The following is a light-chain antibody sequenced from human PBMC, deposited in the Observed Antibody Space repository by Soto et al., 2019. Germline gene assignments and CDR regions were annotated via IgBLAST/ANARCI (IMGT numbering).Light chain of an antibody. CDR3: QQYGTSPRT. J-gene: IGKJ1*01. CDR2: AAS. Sequence: EIVMTQSPATLSVSPGEGVTLSCRASPSVGRNLAWYQQKPGQAPRLLIYAASTRATGIPARFSGSGSGTEFTLTISSLQSEDLAVYYCQQYGTSPRTFGQGTRV. V-gene: IGKV3-15*01. CDR1: PSVGRN.